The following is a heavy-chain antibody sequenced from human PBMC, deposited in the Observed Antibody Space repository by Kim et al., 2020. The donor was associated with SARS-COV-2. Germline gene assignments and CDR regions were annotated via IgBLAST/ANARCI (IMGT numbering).Heavy chain of an antibody. D-gene: IGHD3-9*01. Sequence: SGPTLVNPTQTLTLTCTFSGFSLSTSGMCVSWIRQPPGKALEWLARIDWDDDKYYSTSLKTRLTISKDTSKNQVVLTMTNMDPVDTATYYCARILTSYYPYYYYYMDVWGKGTTVTVSS. CDR2: IDWDDDK. V-gene: IGHV2-70*11. CDR1: GFSLSTSGMC. J-gene: IGHJ6*03. CDR3: ARILTSYYPYYYYYMDV.